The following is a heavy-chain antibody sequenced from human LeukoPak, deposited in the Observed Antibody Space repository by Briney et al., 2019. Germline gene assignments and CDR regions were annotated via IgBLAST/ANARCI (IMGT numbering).Heavy chain of an antibody. Sequence: SVKVSCKASGGTFSSYAISWVRQAPGQGLEWMGGIIPIFGTANYAQKFQGRVTMTRDTSTSTVYMELSSLRSEDTAVYYCARGNGRSDAFDIWGQGTMVTVSS. V-gene: IGHV1-69*05. CDR3: ARGNGRSDAFDI. CDR2: IIPIFGTA. J-gene: IGHJ3*02. CDR1: GGTFSSYA.